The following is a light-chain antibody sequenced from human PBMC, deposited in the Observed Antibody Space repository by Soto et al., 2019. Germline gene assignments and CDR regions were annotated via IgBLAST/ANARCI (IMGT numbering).Light chain of an antibody. Sequence: QSALTQPPSASGSPGQSVTISCTGTSSDVGDYNYVSWYQQHPGKAPKLMIYEVFKRPSGVPDRFSGSKPGNTASLTVSGLQAEDEPDYYCSSYAGNNIYVFGTGTKLTVL. J-gene: IGLJ1*01. CDR2: EVF. CDR1: SSDVGDYNY. CDR3: SSYAGNNIYV. V-gene: IGLV2-8*01.